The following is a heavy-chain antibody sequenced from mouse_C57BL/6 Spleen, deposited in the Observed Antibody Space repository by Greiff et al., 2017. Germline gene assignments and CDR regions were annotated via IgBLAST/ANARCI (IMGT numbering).Heavy chain of an antibody. D-gene: IGHD2-5*01. CDR1: EYEFPSHD. Sequence: EVQGVESGGGLVQPGESLKLSCDSNEYEFPSHDMSWVRKTPEKRLALVAAINSDGGSTYYPDTMESRFIISRDNTKKSLYLQMSSLRSEDTALYYCARRGPTIVTTFAYWGQGTLVTVSA. J-gene: IGHJ3*01. CDR3: ARRGPTIVTTFAY. CDR2: INSDGGST. V-gene: IGHV5-2*01.